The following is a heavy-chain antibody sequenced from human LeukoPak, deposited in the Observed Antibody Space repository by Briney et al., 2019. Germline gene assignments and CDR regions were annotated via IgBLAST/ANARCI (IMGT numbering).Heavy chain of an antibody. Sequence: GGSLRLSCAASGFTFSSHWMNWVRQAPGKGLEWVANIKQDGSEKYYVDSVKGRFTISRDNAKNSLYLQMNSLRAEDTAVYYCAREVDSGYDQRYFYYYGMDVWGQGTTVTVSS. J-gene: IGHJ6*02. CDR1: GFTFSSHW. V-gene: IGHV3-7*01. D-gene: IGHD5-12*01. CDR2: IKQDGSEK. CDR3: AREVDSGYDQRYFYYYGMDV.